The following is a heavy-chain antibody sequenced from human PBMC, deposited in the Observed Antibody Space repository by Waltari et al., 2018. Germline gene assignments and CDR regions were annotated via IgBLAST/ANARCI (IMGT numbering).Heavy chain of an antibody. V-gene: IGHV3-48*04. CDR1: GFTFSSYS. D-gene: IGHD3-3*01. J-gene: IGHJ4*02. CDR3: AREADFWGGYLYYFDY. Sequence: EVQLVESGGGLVQPGGSLRLSCAASGFTFSSYSMNWVRQAPGKGLEWVSYISSSSSTIYYADSVKGRFTISRDNAKNSLYLQMNSLRAEDTAVYYCAREADFWGGYLYYFDYWGQGTLVTVSS. CDR2: ISSSSSTI.